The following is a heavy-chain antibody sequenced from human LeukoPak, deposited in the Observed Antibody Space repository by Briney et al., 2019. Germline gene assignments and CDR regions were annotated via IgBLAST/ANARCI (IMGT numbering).Heavy chain of an antibody. Sequence: PGGSLRLSCAASGFTFSSYSMNWVRQAPGKGLEWVSSISSSSSYIYYADSVKGRFTISRDNAKNSLYLQMNSLRAEDTAVYYCARIGGGWSQYYFDYWGQGTLVAVSS. CDR1: GFTFSSYS. CDR2: ISSSSSYI. V-gene: IGHV3-21*01. CDR3: ARIGGGWSQYYFDY. J-gene: IGHJ4*02. D-gene: IGHD6-19*01.